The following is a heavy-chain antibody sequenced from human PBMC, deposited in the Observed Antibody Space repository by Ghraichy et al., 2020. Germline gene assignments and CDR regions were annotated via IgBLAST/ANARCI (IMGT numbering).Heavy chain of an antibody. CDR2: IKQDGSEK. D-gene: IGHD5-18*01. CDR3: ARGYTAMIN. Sequence: GGSLRLSCAASGFTFSSSWVTWVRQAPGKGLEWVANIKQDGSEKYYVDSVKGRFTISRDNAKNSLYLQMNSLRVEDTAVYYGARGYTAMINWGQGTLVTVSS. CDR1: GFTFSSSW. J-gene: IGHJ4*02. V-gene: IGHV3-7*04.